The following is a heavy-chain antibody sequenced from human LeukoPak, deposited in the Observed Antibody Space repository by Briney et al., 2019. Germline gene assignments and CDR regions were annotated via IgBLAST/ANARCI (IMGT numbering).Heavy chain of an antibody. CDR1: GGSIITSSYY. Sequence: SETLSLTCTVSGGSIITSSYYWGWIRQPPGKGLEWIGSIYYTGSTYYNPSLKSRVTISVDTSKSQFSLKVTSVTAADTAVYYCARHKGTFVAGTDYWGQGTLVTVSS. CDR3: ARHKGTFVAGTDY. J-gene: IGHJ4*02. CDR2: IYYTGST. D-gene: IGHD6-19*01. V-gene: IGHV4-39*01.